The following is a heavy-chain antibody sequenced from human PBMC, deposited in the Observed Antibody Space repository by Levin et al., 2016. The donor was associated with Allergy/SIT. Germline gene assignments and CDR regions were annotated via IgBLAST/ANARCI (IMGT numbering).Heavy chain of an antibody. J-gene: IGHJ6*03. V-gene: IGHV4-4*02. CDR3: ARDLARSSWYPYYYMDV. CDR2: IYHSGST. Sequence: WIRQPPGKGLEWIGEIYHSGSTNYNPSLKSRVTISVDKSKNQFSLKLSSVTAADTAVYYCARDLARSSWYPYYYMDVWGKGTTVTVSS. D-gene: IGHD6-13*01.